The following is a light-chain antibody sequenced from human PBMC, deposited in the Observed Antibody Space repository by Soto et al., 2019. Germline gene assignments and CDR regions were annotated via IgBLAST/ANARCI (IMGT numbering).Light chain of an antibody. Sequence: QSALTQPRSVSGSPGQSVTISCTGTSSDVGGYNYVSWYQQHPVKAPKLMIYDVSKRPSGVPDRFSGSKSGNTASLTISGLHAEDEADYYCCSYAGSYTLVFGGGTKLTVL. V-gene: IGLV2-11*01. J-gene: IGLJ2*01. CDR1: SSDVGGYNY. CDR3: CSYAGSYTLV. CDR2: DVS.